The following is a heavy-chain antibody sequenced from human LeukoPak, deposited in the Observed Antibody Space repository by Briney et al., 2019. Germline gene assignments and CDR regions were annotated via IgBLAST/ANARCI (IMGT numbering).Heavy chain of an antibody. Sequence: GGSLRLSCAASGFTFSSYAMSWVRQAPGKGLDWVSAIGGSDTNTYYTDSVKGRFTISRDNSKNTLYLQMNSLRAEDTAVYYCARGSSSRTKNWFDPWGQGTLVTVSS. CDR2: IGGSDTNT. D-gene: IGHD6-6*01. CDR3: ARGSSSRTKNWFDP. J-gene: IGHJ5*02. V-gene: IGHV3-23*01. CDR1: GFTFSSYA.